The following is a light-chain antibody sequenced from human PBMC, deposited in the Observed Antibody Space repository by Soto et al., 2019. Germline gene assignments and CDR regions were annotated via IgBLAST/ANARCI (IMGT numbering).Light chain of an antibody. V-gene: IGKV3-20*01. Sequence: EVVLTQSPGTLSLSPGERVTLSYRPSQSINSNYLAWYQQKPGQAPRLLIYGASRRATGIPDRFSGSGSGTDFTLTISRLEPEDSAVYYCQQYGSSPSFGGGTKVDIK. CDR2: GAS. CDR1: QSINSNY. CDR3: QQYGSSPS. J-gene: IGKJ4*01.